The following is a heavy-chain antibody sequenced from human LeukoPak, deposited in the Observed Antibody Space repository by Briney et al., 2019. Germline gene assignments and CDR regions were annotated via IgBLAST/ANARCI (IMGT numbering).Heavy chain of an antibody. CDR3: ARDYYGGNSEVISWHFDL. CDR1: GFIFNNYG. V-gene: IGHV3-53*01. J-gene: IGHJ2*01. Sequence: PGGSLRLSCAASGFIFNNYGMHWVSQAPGRGLEGVSVIYSGGSTYYADSVKGRFTISRDNSKNTLYLQMNSLRAEDTAVYYCARDYYGGNSEVISWHFDLWGRGTLVSVSS. CDR2: IYSGGST. D-gene: IGHD4-23*01.